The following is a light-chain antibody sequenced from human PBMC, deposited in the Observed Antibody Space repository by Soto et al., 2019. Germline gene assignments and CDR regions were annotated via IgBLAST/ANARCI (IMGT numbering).Light chain of an antibody. CDR1: QSISSW. V-gene: IGKV1-5*01. Sequence: DIQMTQSTSTLSASVGDRVTITCRASQSISSWLAWYQQKPGQAPNLLMFDASTLKGGVPSRFSGSGSGQEFTLTIDSLQPDDFATYYRQQYKTYSATFGQGTKVDIK. J-gene: IGKJ1*01. CDR2: DAS. CDR3: QQYKTYSAT.